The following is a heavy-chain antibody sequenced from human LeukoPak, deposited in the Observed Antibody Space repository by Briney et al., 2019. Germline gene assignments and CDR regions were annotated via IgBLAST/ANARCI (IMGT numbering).Heavy chain of an antibody. Sequence: GGSLRLSCAASGLTFSSYGMHWVRQAPGKGLEWVAVISYVGSNKYYADSVKGRFTISRDNSKNTLYLQMNSLRAEDTAVYYCASVNTIAFDIWGQGTMVTVSS. CDR2: ISYVGSNK. J-gene: IGHJ3*02. V-gene: IGHV3-30*03. CDR1: GLTFSSYG. D-gene: IGHD3-3*01. CDR3: ASVNTIAFDI.